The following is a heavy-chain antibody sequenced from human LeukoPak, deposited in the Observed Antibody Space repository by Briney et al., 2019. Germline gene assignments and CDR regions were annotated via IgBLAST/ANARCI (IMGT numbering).Heavy chain of an antibody. Sequence: GESLKISCKGSGYSFTNYWIGWVRQMPGTGLEWMGIIYPGDSETIYSPSFQGQVAFSSDKSISTAYLQWSSLKASDTAMYYCARLVGGSFSSVDYWGQGTLVTVSS. D-gene: IGHD1-26*01. CDR1: GYSFTNYW. V-gene: IGHV5-51*01. CDR3: ARLVGGSFSSVDY. CDR2: IYPGDSET. J-gene: IGHJ4*02.